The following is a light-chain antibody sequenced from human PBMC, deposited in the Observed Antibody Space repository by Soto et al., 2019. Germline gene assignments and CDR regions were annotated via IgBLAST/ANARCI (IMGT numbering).Light chain of an antibody. CDR2: DAS. CDR3: QQRGEWPPGAT. Sequence: EIVLTQSPATLSLSPGERATLSCRASQSISGHLGWYQQKPGQAPRLLIYDASNRATGIPARFSGSGSGSAFTLTISSLEPEDFAVYYCQQRGEWPPGATFGQGTRLEIK. J-gene: IGKJ5*01. V-gene: IGKV3-11*01. CDR1: QSISGH.